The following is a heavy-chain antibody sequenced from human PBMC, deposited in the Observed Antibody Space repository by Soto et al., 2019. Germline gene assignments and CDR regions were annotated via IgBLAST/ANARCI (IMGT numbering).Heavy chain of an antibody. CDR3: GRIIGAPSVDS. CDR2: VHHDGNA. J-gene: IGHJ4*02. CDR1: GFGVRSTYF. Sequence: PSETLSLTCVVSGFGVRSTYFWGWIRQPPGKGLEWIGSVHHDGNAYFPPSVLGRVTISVDKANNQVSLSLGSVTAEDTATYYCGRIIGAPSVDSWGQGILVTVSS. V-gene: IGHV4-38-2*01. D-gene: IGHD6-6*01.